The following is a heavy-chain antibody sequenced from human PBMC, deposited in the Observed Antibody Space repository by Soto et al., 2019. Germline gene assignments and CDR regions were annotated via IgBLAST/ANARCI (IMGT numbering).Heavy chain of an antibody. V-gene: IGHV1-46*03. J-gene: IGHJ3*02. CDR3: ARDLPSDAFDT. CDR2: INPSGGST. CDR1: GYTFTSYY. Sequence: ASVTVSCKASGYTFTSYYMHWVRQAPGQGLEWMGIINPSGGSTSYAQKFQGRVTMTRDTSTSTVYMELSSLRSEDTAVYYCARDLPSDAFDTWGQGTMVTVSS.